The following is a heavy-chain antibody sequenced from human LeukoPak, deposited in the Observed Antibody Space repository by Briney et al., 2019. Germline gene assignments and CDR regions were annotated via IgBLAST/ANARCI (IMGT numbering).Heavy chain of an antibody. D-gene: IGHD3-10*01. CDR3: ARGLDDYGSGSYSGD. Sequence: PGGSLRLSCAASGFTFSSYTMNWVRQAPGKGLEWVSSISSKSINIFYADSVKGRFTISRDNAKNTVYLQMNRLRAEDTAVYYCARGLDDYGSGSYSGDWGQGTLVTVSS. CDR1: GFTFSSYT. V-gene: IGHV3-21*06. J-gene: IGHJ1*01. CDR2: ISSKSINI.